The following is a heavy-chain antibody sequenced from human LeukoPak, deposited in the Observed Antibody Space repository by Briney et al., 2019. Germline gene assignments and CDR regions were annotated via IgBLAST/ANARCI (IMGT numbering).Heavy chain of an antibody. CDR3: ATSLRYFDWLRNFDY. D-gene: IGHD3-9*01. V-gene: IGHV3-30*03. J-gene: IGHJ4*02. CDR2: ISYDGSNK. CDR1: GFTFSSYG. Sequence: PGGSLRLSCAASGFTFSSYGMHWVRQAPGKGLEWVAVISYDGSNKYYADSVEGRFTISRDNSKNTLYLQMNSLSAGDTAVYYCATSLRYFDWLRNFDYWGQGTLVTVSS.